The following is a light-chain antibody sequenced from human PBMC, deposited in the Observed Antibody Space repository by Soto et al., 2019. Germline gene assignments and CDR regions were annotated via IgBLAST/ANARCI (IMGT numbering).Light chain of an antibody. Sequence: EIVMTQSPATLSVSPGERATLSCRASQSVSSNLAWYQQKPGQAPRLLIYGASTRATGIPARFSGSGSGTEFTLTISSRQSEDFAVYYCQKYNNWPRALTFGGGTKVEIK. CDR1: QSVSSN. V-gene: IGKV3-15*01. J-gene: IGKJ4*01. CDR3: QKYNNWPRALT. CDR2: GAS.